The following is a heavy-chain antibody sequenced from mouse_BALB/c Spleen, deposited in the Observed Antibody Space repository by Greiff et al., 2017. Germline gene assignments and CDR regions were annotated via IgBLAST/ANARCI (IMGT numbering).Heavy chain of an antibody. D-gene: IGHD2-4*01. Sequence: EVQLQQSGPELVKPGASVKISCKASGYTFTDYNMHWVKQSHGKSLEWIGYIYPYNGGTGYNQKFKSKATLTVDNSSSTAYMELRSLTSEDSAVYYCAGSMITDAMDYWGQGTSVTVSS. V-gene: IGHV1S29*02. J-gene: IGHJ4*01. CDR1: GYTFTDYN. CDR3: AGSMITDAMDY. CDR2: IYPYNGGT.